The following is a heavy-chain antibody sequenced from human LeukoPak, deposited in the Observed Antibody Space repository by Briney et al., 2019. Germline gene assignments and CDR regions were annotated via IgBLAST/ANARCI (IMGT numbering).Heavy chain of an antibody. Sequence: SETLSLTCAVYGGSFSGYYWSWIRQPPGKGLEWIGEINHSGSTNYNPSLKSRVTISVDTSKNQFSLKLSSVTAADTAVYYCARGSGQLLWLRDPFDYWGQGTLVTVSS. CDR3: ARGSGQLLWLRDPFDY. J-gene: IGHJ4*02. D-gene: IGHD3-10*01. V-gene: IGHV4-34*01. CDR1: GGSFSGYY. CDR2: INHSGST.